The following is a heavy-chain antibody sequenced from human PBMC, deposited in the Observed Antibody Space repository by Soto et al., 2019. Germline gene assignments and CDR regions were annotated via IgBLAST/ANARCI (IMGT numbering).Heavy chain of an antibody. D-gene: IGHD3-10*01. CDR1: GFNFRMYE. CDR2: ISSSGLTT. CDR3: ARYGTRGDW. Sequence: VGSLRLSCQASGFNFRMYEMHWVRKAPGKGLEWVSYISSSGLTTYYADFAEGRFTISRDNAKDSLYLHLNSLRVGDTAVCYCARYGTRGDWWGLGTQVTVSS. V-gene: IGHV3-48*03. J-gene: IGHJ5*01.